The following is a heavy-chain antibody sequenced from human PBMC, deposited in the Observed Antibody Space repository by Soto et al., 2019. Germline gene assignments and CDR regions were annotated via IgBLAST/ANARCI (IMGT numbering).Heavy chain of an antibody. D-gene: IGHD3-10*01. CDR1: GFTFSSYG. V-gene: IGHV3-30*03. CDR2: ISYDGSNK. J-gene: IGHJ4*02. Sequence: GGSLRLSCAASGFTFSSYGMHWVRQAPGKGLEWVAVISYDGSNKYYADSVKGQFTISRDNSKNTLYLQMNSLRAEDTAMYYCAAYRGRGSGSYFLFRSPLDYWGQGTLVTVSS. CDR3: AAYRGRGSGSYFLFRSPLDY.